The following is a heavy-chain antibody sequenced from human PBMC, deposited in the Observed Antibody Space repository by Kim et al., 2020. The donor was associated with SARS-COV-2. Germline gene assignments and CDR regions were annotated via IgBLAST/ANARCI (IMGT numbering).Heavy chain of an antibody. CDR1: GGSLSSNSYT. Sequence: SETLSLTCTVFGGSLSSNSYTWGWIRQAPGKGLEWIGSIYDAGNTYYNPSLKSRVTISKDTSKNQFSLTLTSLTAADTAVYYCARRGLLTGYFYWGQGTLITVS. CDR3: ARRGLLTGYFY. J-gene: IGHJ4*02. CDR2: IYDAGNT. D-gene: IGHD3-9*01. V-gene: IGHV4-39*01.